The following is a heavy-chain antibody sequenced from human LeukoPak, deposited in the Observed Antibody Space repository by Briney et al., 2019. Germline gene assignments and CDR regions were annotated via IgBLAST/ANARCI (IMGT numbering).Heavy chain of an antibody. CDR3: AKDQGIAVAGTDDAFDI. D-gene: IGHD6-19*01. CDR1: GFTFSNYG. Sequence: PGRSLRLSCAASGFTFSNYGMHWVRQAPGKGLEWVGVIAYDGSNEYYAEFVKGRFTISRDNSKNTLYLQMYSLRAEDTAVYFCAKDQGIAVAGTDDAFDIWGQGTRVTVSS. J-gene: IGHJ3*02. V-gene: IGHV3-30*18. CDR2: IAYDGSNE.